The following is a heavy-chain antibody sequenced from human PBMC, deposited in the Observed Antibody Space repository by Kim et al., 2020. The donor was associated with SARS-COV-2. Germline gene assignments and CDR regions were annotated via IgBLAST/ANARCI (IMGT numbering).Heavy chain of an antibody. CDR2: VSYDGDYK. D-gene: IGHD4-4*01. CDR1: GFTFRIYN. J-gene: IGHJ4*02. Sequence: GSLRLSCVASGFTFRIYNLHWVRQAPGKGLEWVAVVSYDGDYKYYGDSVKGRFTVSRDNSKNTLYLQMDRLRPEDTAVYFCARDPWIDYSNSPPYFDYWGQGTLVAVSS. V-gene: IGHV3-30*04. CDR3: ARDPWIDYSNSPPYFDY.